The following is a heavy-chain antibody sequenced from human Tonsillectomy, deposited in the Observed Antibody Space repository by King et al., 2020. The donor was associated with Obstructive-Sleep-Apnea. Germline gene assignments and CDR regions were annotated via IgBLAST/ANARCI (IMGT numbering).Heavy chain of an antibody. D-gene: IGHD3-10*01. CDR3: AGEYGSGSYFLALDY. V-gene: IGHV4-31*03. J-gene: IGHJ4*02. CDR1: GGSISSGGYY. Sequence: QLQESGPGLVKPSQTLSLTCTVSGGSISSGGYYWSWIRQHPGKGLEWIGYIYYSGSTYYNPSLKSRVTISVDTSKNQFSLKLSPVTAADTAVYYCAGEYGSGSYFLALDYWGQGTLVTVSS. CDR2: IYYSGST.